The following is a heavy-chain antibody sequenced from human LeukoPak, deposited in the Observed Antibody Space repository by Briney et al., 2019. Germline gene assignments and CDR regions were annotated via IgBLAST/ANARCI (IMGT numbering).Heavy chain of an antibody. CDR3: ASTDVSYPPRY. CDR2: IYYSGST. D-gene: IGHD1-26*01. V-gene: IGHV4-59*01. CDR1: GGSISRYY. J-gene: IGHJ4*02. Sequence: SETLSLTCTVSGGSISRYYWSWIRQPPGKRLEWIGYIYYSGSTNYNPSLKSRVTISVDTSKNQFSLRLNSVTAAATYVYDCASTDVSYPPRYWGQGTLVTVSS.